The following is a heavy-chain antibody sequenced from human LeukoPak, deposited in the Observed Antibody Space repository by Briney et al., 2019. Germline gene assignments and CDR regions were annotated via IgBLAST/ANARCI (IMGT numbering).Heavy chain of an antibody. CDR2: ISSSSSYI. Sequence: GGSLRLSCAASGFTFSSYGMHWVRQAPGKGLEWVSSISSSSSYIYYADSVKGRFTISRDNAKNSLYLQMNSLRAEDTAVYYCARDSDGAEWELPANAFDIWGQGTMVTVSS. CDR1: GFTFSSYG. J-gene: IGHJ3*02. V-gene: IGHV3-21*03. CDR3: ARDSDGAEWELPANAFDI. D-gene: IGHD1-26*01.